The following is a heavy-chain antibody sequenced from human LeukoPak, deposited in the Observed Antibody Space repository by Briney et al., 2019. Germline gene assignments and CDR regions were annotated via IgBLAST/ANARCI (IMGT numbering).Heavy chain of an antibody. CDR3: ARDGGITGTTAWFDP. CDR2: IIPIFGTA. CDR1: GGTFSSYA. J-gene: IGHJ5*02. D-gene: IGHD1-7*01. Sequence: SVKVSCKASGGTFSSYAISWVRQAPGQGLEWMGGIIPIFGTANYAQKFQGRVTITADESTSTAYMELSSLRSEDTAVYYCARDGGITGTTAWFDPWGQGTLVTVSS. V-gene: IGHV1-69*13.